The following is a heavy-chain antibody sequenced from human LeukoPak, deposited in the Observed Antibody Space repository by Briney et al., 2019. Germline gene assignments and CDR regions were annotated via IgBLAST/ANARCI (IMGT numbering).Heavy chain of an antibody. CDR2: INPSGGGT. CDR1: GYTFTNYY. D-gene: IGHD2-2*01. Sequence: ASVNVSFKASGYTFTNYYIHWVRQAPGQGLEWMGIINPSGGGTSHAQQFQGRPTMTRDTPTSTVYMALTSLRSDDTAVYYCARDSSTSSLADPWGQGTLVTVSS. CDR3: ARDSSTSSLADP. V-gene: IGHV1-46*01. J-gene: IGHJ5*02.